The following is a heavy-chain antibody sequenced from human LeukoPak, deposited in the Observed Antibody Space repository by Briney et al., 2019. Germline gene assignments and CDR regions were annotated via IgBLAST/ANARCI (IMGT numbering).Heavy chain of an antibody. CDR3: SRDLELGY. J-gene: IGHJ4*02. D-gene: IGHD1-7*01. CDR1: GVSISSYY. Sequence: PSETLSLTCTVSGVSISSYYWSWIRQPAGKGLEWIGHMYISGSTDYSPSLKSRVTMSVDTSKNQFSLKLRSVTAADTAVYYCSRDLELGYWGQGTLVTVSS. V-gene: IGHV4-4*07. CDR2: MYISGST.